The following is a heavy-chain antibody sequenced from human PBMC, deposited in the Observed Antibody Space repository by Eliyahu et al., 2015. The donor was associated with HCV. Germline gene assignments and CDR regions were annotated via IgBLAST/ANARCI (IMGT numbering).Heavy chain of an antibody. CDR1: GXSISTWS. CDR2: FYYTGST. D-gene: IGHD7-27*01. CDR3: ARHAHWGXLYGMDV. J-gene: IGHJ6*02. Sequence: QVQLQESGPGLVKPSATLSLTCTVSGXSISTWSWSWIRQPPGKGLEWIGYFYYTGSTNYNLSVKSRATXSVDTSKNQFSLKLTSVTAADTAVYYCARHAHWGXLYGMDVWGQGTTVTVSS. V-gene: IGHV4-59*08.